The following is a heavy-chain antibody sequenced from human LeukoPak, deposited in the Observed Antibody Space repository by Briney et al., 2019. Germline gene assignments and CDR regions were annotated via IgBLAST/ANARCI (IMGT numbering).Heavy chain of an antibody. J-gene: IGHJ4*02. CDR2: IYYSGST. CDR3: ARHVEELSTFDY. CDR1: GGSISSYY. Sequence: SETLSLTCTVSGGSISSYYWSWIRQPPGKGLEWIGYIYYSGSTNYNPSLKSRVTISVDASKNQFSLKLSSVTAADTAVYYCARHVEELSTFDYWGQGTLVTVSS. V-gene: IGHV4-59*08. D-gene: IGHD1-7*01.